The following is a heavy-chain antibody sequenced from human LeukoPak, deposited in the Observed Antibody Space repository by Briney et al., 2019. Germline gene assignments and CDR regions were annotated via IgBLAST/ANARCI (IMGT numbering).Heavy chain of an antibody. CDR3: ATYASGLASYYLY. CDR1: GYTLTELA. Sequence: ASVKVSCKVSGYTLTELAIHWVRQAPGKGLEWMRGFDPEDGETIYAQKFQGRVTMTEDKSTDTAYMELSSLRSEDTAVYYCATYASGLASYYLYWGQGTLVTVSS. J-gene: IGHJ4*02. CDR2: FDPEDGET. D-gene: IGHD3-10*01. V-gene: IGHV1-24*01.